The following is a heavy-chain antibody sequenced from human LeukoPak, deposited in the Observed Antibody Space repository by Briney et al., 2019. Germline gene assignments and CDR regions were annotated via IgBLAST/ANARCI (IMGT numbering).Heavy chain of an antibody. CDR3: ATAIYSSSSDDAFDI. D-gene: IGHD6-6*01. CDR2: INHSGST. J-gene: IGHJ3*02. CDR1: GGSFSGYY. Sequence: PSETLSLTCAVYGGSFSGYYWSWIRQPPGKGLEWIGEINHSGSTNYNPSLKSRVTISVDTSKNQFSLKLSSVTAADTAVYYCATAIYSSSSDDAFDIWGQGTMVTVSS. V-gene: IGHV4-34*01.